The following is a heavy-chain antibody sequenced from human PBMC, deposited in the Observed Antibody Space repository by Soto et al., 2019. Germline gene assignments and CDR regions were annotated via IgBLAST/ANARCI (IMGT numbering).Heavy chain of an antibody. V-gene: IGHV4-30-4*01. Sequence: QVQLQESGPGLVKPSQTLSLTCTVSGGSISSGDYYWSWIRQPPGKGLEWIGYIYYSGSTYYNPSLKSRVTISVDTSKTQFSLKLSSVTAADTAVYYCARYCSGGSCYSGYNWFDPWGQGTLVTVSS. D-gene: IGHD2-15*01. J-gene: IGHJ5*02. CDR3: ARYCSGGSCYSGYNWFDP. CDR2: IYYSGST. CDR1: GGSISSGDYY.